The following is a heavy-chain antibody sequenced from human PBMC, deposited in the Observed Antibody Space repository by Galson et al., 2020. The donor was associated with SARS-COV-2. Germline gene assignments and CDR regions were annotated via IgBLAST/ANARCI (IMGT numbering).Heavy chain of an antibody. CDR3: ARLRPLLLWFGELSPYFDY. J-gene: IGHJ4*02. D-gene: IGHD3-10*01. Sequence: SETLSLTCTVSGGSISSSSYYWGWIRQPPGKGLEWIGSIYYSGSTYYNPSLKSRVTISVDTSKNQFSLKLSSVTAADTAVYYCARLRPLLLWFGELSPYFDYWGQGTLVTVSS. CDR1: GGSISSSSYY. V-gene: IGHV4-39*01. CDR2: IYYSGST.